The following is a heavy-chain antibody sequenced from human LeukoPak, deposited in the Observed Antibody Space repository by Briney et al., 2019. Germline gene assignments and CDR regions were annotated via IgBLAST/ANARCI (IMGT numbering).Heavy chain of an antibody. CDR1: GYTFTSYD. Sequence: ASVKVSCKASGYTFTSYDINWVRQATGQGLEWMGWMNPNSGNTGNAQKFQGRVTMTRNTSISTAYTELSSLRSEDTAVYYCVVVAATDGVGYWGQGTLVTVSS. D-gene: IGHD2-15*01. CDR3: VVVAATDGVGY. CDR2: MNPNSGNT. J-gene: IGHJ4*02. V-gene: IGHV1-8*01.